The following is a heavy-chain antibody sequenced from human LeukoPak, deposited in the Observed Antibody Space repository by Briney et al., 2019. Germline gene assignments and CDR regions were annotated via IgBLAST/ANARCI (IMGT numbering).Heavy chain of an antibody. V-gene: IGHV4-34*01. CDR2: INHSGST. J-gene: IGHJ4*02. CDR3: ARGGVTPYFDY. Sequence: SETLSLTCAVYGGSFSGYYWSWIRQPPGKGLEWIGEINHSGSTNYNPSLKSRVTLSVDTSKNQFSLKLSSVTAADTAVYYCARGGVTPYFDYWGQGTLVTVSS. D-gene: IGHD2-21*02. CDR1: GGSFSGYY.